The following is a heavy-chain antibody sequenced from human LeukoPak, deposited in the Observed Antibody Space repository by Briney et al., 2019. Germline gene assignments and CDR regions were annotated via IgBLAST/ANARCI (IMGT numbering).Heavy chain of an antibody. V-gene: IGHV1-2*02. CDR2: INPNSGGT. D-gene: IGHD3-10*01. CDR3: ARRPYGSGSQRVYFDY. J-gene: IGHJ4*02. CDR1: GYTFTGYY. Sequence: ASVKVSCKASGYTFTGYYMHWVRQAPGQGLEWMGWINPNSGGTNYAQKFQGRVTMTRDTSISTAYMELSRLRSDDTAVYYCARRPYGSGSQRVYFDYWGQGTLVTVSS.